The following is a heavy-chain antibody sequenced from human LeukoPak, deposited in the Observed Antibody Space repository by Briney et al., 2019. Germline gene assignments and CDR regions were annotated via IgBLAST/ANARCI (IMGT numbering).Heavy chain of an antibody. CDR3: ARGSSGWHAAVDY. V-gene: IGHV4-59*01. CDR2: IYYSGST. D-gene: IGHD6-19*01. CDR1: GGSISSYY. Sequence: SETLSLTCTVSGGSISSYYWSWIRQPPGKGLEWIGYIYYSGSTNYNPSLTSRVTISVDTSKNQFSLKLSSVTAADTAVYYCARGSSGWHAAVDYWGQGTLVTVSS. J-gene: IGHJ4*02.